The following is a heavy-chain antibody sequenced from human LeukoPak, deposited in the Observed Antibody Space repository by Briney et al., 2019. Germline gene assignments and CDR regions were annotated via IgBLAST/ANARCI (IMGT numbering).Heavy chain of an antibody. CDR1: GGSISSYY. D-gene: IGHD3-10*01. CDR3: ARGFGELYQDPFDY. Sequence: PSETLSLTCTVSGGSISSYYWSWIRQPAGKGLEWIGRIYTSGSTNYNPSLKSRVTMSVDTSKNQFSLKLSSVTAADTAVYYCARGFGELYQDPFDYWAREPWSPSPQ. J-gene: IGHJ4*02. CDR2: IYTSGST. V-gene: IGHV4-4*07.